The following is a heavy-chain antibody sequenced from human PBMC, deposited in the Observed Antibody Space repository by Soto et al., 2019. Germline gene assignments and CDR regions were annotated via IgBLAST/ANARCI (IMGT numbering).Heavy chain of an antibody. CDR2: ISFDGINK. Sequence: QVQLVESGGGVVQPGGSLRLSCAASGFTFSNYAMHWVRQAPGKGLEWVAIISFDGINKFYSDYVKGRFTISRDNSKNTLYLEMSSLSVEDTAVFFCAKDLSYCSGGNCSQHDGSDNWGRGTLVTVSS. D-gene: IGHD2-15*01. CDR1: GFTFSNYA. J-gene: IGHJ4*02. CDR3: AKDLSYCSGGNCSQHDGSDN. V-gene: IGHV3-30*18.